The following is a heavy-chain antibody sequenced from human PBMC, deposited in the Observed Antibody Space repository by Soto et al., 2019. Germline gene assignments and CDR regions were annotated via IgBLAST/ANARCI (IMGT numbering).Heavy chain of an antibody. CDR2: IIPIFGTA. D-gene: IGHD3-22*01. CDR1: GGTFSSYA. J-gene: IGHJ4*02. CDR3: ARGGGDSRGYFYGQ. Sequence: QVQLVQSGAEVKKPGSSVKVSCNASGGTFSSYAISWVRQAPGQGLEWMGGIIPIFGTANYAQKFQGRVTITADKSTSTAYMVLSSLRSEDTAVYYCARGGGDSRGYFYGQWGQGTLVTVSS. V-gene: IGHV1-69*06.